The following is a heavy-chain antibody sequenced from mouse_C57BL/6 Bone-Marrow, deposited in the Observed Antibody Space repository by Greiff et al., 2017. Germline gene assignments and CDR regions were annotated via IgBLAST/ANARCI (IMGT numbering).Heavy chain of an antibody. CDR3: GRAGANWDFDY. J-gene: IGHJ2*01. Sequence: DVKLVESGGGLVKPGGSLKLSCAASGFTFSSYAMSWVRQTPEQRLEWVATISDGGSYTYYPDNVKGRFTISRDNAKNNLYLQMSHLKSEDTAMYYCGRAGANWDFDYWGQGTTLTVSA. V-gene: IGHV5-4*03. D-gene: IGHD4-1*01. CDR1: GFTFSSYA. CDR2: ISDGGSYT.